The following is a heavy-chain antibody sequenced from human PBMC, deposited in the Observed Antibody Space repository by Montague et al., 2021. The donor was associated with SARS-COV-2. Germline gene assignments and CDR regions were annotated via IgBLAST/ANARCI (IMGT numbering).Heavy chain of an antibody. J-gene: IGHJ4*02. V-gene: IGHV4-59*01. CDR2: IYSSGSA. CDR1: GASMSSSY. D-gene: IGHD3-22*01. CDR3: VSEGRSSAYAMDY. Sequence: SETLSLTCTVSGASMSSSYWCWGRQPPAKGPEWMGIIYSSGSAHYNHSPNSRGTISVDTSKSQFSLMLTSVTAADTAVYYCVSEGRSSAYAMDYWGQGTLVTVSS.